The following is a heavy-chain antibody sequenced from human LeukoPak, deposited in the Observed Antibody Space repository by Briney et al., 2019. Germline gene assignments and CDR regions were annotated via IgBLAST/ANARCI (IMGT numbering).Heavy chain of an antibody. V-gene: IGHV4-38-2*02. D-gene: IGHD6-19*01. CDR3: ARAHLYSSGWSVKGFDY. J-gene: IGHJ4*02. CDR1: GYSISSGYY. CDR2: IYHSGST. Sequence: SSETLSLTCTVSGYSISSGYYWGWIRQPPGKGLEWIGSIYHSGSTYYNPSLKSRVTISVDTSKNQFSLKLSSVTAADTAVYYCARAHLYSSGWSVKGFDYWGQGTLVTVSS.